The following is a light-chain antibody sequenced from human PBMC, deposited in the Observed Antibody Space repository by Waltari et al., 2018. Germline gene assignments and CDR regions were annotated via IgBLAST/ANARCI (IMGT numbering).Light chain of an antibody. Sequence: QSVLTQPPSVSGAPGQRVTISCSGSNSNVGINYVSWFQHVPGAAPRLLIYRHKHRPSGVPDRFSGSKSGSSASLAISGLRSEDDADYYCAAWDVSLRGIFGTGTRVTVL. CDR1: NSNVGINY. J-gene: IGLJ1*01. CDR3: AAWDVSLRGI. V-gene: IGLV1-47*01. CDR2: RHK.